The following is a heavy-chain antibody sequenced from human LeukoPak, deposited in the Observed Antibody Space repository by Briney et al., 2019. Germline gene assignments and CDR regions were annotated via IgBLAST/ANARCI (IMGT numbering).Heavy chain of an antibody. CDR3: ARWDGSWYYFDY. CDR1: GGTFISYA. J-gene: IGHJ4*02. CDR2: IIPIFGTA. V-gene: IGHV1-69*05. D-gene: IGHD6-13*01. Sequence: ASVKVSCKASGGTFISYAISWLRQAPGQGLEWMGGIIPIFGTANYAQKFPGRVTITTDESTSTAYMELSSLRSEDTAVYYCARWDGSWYYFDYWGQGTLVTVSS.